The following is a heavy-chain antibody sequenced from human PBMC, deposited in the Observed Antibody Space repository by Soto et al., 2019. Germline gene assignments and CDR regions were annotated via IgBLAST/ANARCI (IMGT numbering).Heavy chain of an antibody. J-gene: IGHJ4*02. Sequence: ASVKVSCKASGYTFPNYGINWVRQAPGQGLEWMGWISAYNGHTIYAQKLQDRVTMTADTSTSTAFMELRNLISDDTAVYYCARSGGFCSGGSCPYHFDYWGQGTLVTVSS. CDR1: GYTFPNYG. CDR2: ISAYNGHT. CDR3: ARSGGFCSGGSCPYHFDY. V-gene: IGHV1-18*01. D-gene: IGHD2-15*01.